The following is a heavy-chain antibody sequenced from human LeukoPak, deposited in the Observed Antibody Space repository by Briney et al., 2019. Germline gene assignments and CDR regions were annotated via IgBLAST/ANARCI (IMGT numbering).Heavy chain of an antibody. J-gene: IGHJ4*03. CDR3: ARRGVYSSSGYRLYYFDY. Sequence: TAGSLTLSCAVSGFTFSSYSMNWVRQAPAKGRAGVSYISSSSSTIHYADSAKDRFTNIRDNAKNSLFLQMKSFRYEATAAYYCARRGVYSSSGYRLYYFDYWGQGTMVTVSS. CDR1: GFTFSSYS. D-gene: IGHD6-13*01. CDR2: ISSSSSTI. V-gene: IGHV3-48*02.